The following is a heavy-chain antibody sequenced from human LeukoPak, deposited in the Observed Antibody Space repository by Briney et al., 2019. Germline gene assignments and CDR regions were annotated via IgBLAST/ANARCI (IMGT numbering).Heavy chain of an antibody. V-gene: IGHV4-38-2*02. D-gene: IGHD6-13*01. CDR3: AIAAAGPFDY. CDR1: GYLIRSGYY. Sequence: PSETLSLTCTVSGYLIRSGYYWAWIRQPPGKGLEWIGSFYHSGSTFYKPSLKSRVTISVDTSKNQFSLKLSSVTAADTAVYYCAIAAAGPFDYWGQGTLVTVSS. CDR2: FYHSGST. J-gene: IGHJ4*02.